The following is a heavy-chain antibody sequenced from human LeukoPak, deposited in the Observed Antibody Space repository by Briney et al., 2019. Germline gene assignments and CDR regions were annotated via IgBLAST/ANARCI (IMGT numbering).Heavy chain of an antibody. CDR1: GYTFTGYY. CDR2: INPDSGAT. J-gene: IGHJ4*02. Sequence: ASVKVSCKASGYTFTGYYIHWVRQAPGQGLEWMGWINPDSGATKYVENFQGRVTMTSDTSITTVYMALSGLRFDDTAVYYCARDFGIGSGPAGFDYWGQGTLVTVSS. D-gene: IGHD2-15*01. CDR3: ARDFGIGSGPAGFDY. V-gene: IGHV1-2*02.